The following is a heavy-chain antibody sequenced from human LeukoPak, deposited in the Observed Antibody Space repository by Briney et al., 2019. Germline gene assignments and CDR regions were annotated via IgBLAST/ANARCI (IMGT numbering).Heavy chain of an antibody. CDR1: GYIFTSYG. V-gene: IGHV1-18*01. CDR3: ARIPMIVVVPAPPQYYYYGMDV. Sequence: ASVKVSCKASGYIFTSYGISWVRQAPGQGLEWMGWISAYNGNTNYAQKLQGRVTMTTDTSTSTAYMELRSLRSDDTAVYYCARIPMIVVVPAPPQYYYYGMDVWGQGTTVTVSS. J-gene: IGHJ6*02. D-gene: IGHD2-2*01. CDR2: ISAYNGNT.